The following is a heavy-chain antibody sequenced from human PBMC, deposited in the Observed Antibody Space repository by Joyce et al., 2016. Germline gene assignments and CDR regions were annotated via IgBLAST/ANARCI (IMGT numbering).Heavy chain of an antibody. Sequence: QLQLQESGPGLVRPSETLSLTCTVSGGSISSSSSYWGWIRQPPGRGLEWSGSFYYSGTTYYNPSLKSRVTISVDTSKNQFSLKLSSVTAADTAVYYCARDGFLEWLGDDYWGQGTLVTVSS. V-gene: IGHV4-39*07. CDR2: FYYSGTT. CDR1: GGSISSSSSY. D-gene: IGHD3-3*01. J-gene: IGHJ4*02. CDR3: ARDGFLEWLGDDY.